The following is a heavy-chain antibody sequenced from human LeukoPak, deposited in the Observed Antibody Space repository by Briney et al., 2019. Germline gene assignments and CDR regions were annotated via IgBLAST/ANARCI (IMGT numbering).Heavy chain of an antibody. CDR1: GYTFTSYD. CDR3: ARSLYYYDSSGFSYYYYYYMDV. D-gene: IGHD3-22*01. Sequence: SSVKVSCKASGYTFTSYDINWVRQATGQGLEWMGWMNPNSGNTGYAQKFQGRVTMTRNTSISTAYMELSSLRSEDTAAYYCARSLYYYDSSGFSYYYYYYMDVWGKGTTVTVSS. CDR2: MNPNSGNT. V-gene: IGHV1-8*01. J-gene: IGHJ6*03.